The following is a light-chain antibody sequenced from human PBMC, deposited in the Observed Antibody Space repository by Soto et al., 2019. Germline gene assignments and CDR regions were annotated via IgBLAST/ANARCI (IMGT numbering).Light chain of an antibody. V-gene: IGKV1-39*01. Sequence: DIQMTQSPSTLSASVGDRVTITCRASQSISSWLAWYQQKPGTVPKLLIYATSNLQSGVPSRFSGRGFGTDFTLTISSLQPEDFATYYRQQSFTTPSFGQGTRLEIK. J-gene: IGKJ5*01. CDR2: ATS. CDR3: QQSFTTPS. CDR1: QSISSW.